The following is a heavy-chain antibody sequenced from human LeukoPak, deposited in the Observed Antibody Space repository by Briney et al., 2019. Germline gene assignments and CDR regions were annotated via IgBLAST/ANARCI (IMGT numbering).Heavy chain of an antibody. V-gene: IGHV3-20*04. Sequence: PGGSLRLSCAASGFTFDDYGMSWVRQAPGKGLEWVSGINWNGGSTGYADSVKGRFTISRDNAKNSLYLQMNSLRAEDTAVYYCATFGDSSGPPLFDYWGQGTLVTVSS. CDR2: INWNGGST. CDR3: ATFGDSSGPPLFDY. J-gene: IGHJ4*02. D-gene: IGHD3-22*01. CDR1: GFTFDDYG.